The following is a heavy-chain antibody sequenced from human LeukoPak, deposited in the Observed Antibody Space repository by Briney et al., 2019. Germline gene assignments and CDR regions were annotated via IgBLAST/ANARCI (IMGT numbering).Heavy chain of an antibody. D-gene: IGHD3-10*01. CDR2: ITSSANTM. CDR1: GFTFSSYE. J-gene: IGHJ3*01. CDR3: ARDLVRGTNDAFDV. V-gene: IGHV3-48*03. Sequence: GGSLRLSCVASGFTFSSYEMNWVRHVPGKGLEWISYITSSANTMYYSDSVRGRFTISRDDAKNSLYLQMNGLRADDTAVYYCARDLVRGTNDAFDVWGQGTMVTVSS.